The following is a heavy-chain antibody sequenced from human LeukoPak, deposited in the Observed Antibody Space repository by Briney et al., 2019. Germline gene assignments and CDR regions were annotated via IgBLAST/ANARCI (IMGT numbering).Heavy chain of an antibody. CDR2: ISSSSSYI. D-gene: IGHD2-8*01. CDR1: AFTFSSYS. CDR3: ARGSVMLGDAFDI. V-gene: IGHV3-21*01. Sequence: GGPLRLSCAASAFTFSSYSMNWVRQAPGKGLEWVSSISSSSSYIYYADSVKGRFTISRDNAKNSLYLQMNSLRAEDTAVYYCARGSVMLGDAFDIWGQGTMVTVSS. J-gene: IGHJ3*02.